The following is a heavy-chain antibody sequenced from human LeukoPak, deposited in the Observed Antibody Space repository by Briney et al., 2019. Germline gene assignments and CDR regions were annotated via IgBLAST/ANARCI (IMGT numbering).Heavy chain of an antibody. Sequence: SETLSLTCTVSGGSISSSSYYWGWICQPPGKGLEWIGSIYYSGSTYYNPSLKSRVTISVVTSKNQFSLKLSSVTAADTAVYYCARDPARGESPNWFDPWGQGTLVTVSS. CDR1: GGSISSSSYY. CDR3: ARDPARGESPNWFDP. V-gene: IGHV4-39*07. D-gene: IGHD3-16*01. J-gene: IGHJ5*02. CDR2: IYYSGST.